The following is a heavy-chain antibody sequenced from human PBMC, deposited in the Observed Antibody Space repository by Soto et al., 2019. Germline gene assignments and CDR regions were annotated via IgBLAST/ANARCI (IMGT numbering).Heavy chain of an antibody. Sequence: QVQLVQSGAEVKKPGSSVKVSCKASGGPFSNDIITWVRQAPGQGLEWMGRIIPLLNIANYAQKFQGRVTITADRSTGTAYMELNSLSSEDTAVYYCARDSPIGSTFSGYDAIDYWGQGTLVTVSS. V-gene: IGHV1-69*08. CDR2: IIPLLNIA. J-gene: IGHJ4*02. CDR1: GGPFSNDI. CDR3: ARDSPIGSTFSGYDAIDY. D-gene: IGHD5-12*01.